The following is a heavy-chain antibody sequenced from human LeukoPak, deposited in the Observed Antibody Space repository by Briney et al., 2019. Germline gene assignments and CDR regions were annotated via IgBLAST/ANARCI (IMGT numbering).Heavy chain of an antibody. V-gene: IGHV3-23*01. CDR3: GKDPNGDYIGAFDF. D-gene: IGHD4-17*01. CDR1: GITLSTYA. CDR2: ISRSGHST. Sequence: GGSLRLSCTASGITLSTYAMSWVRQAPGKGLEWVSAISRSGHSTYYADSVKGRSIISRDNSKNILYLQMDSLRVEDTAVYYCGKDPNGDYIGAFDFWGQGTMVTVSS. J-gene: IGHJ3*01.